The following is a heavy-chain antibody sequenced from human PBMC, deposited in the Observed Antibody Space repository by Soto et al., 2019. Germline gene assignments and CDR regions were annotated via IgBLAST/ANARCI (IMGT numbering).Heavy chain of an antibody. CDR1: GFTFSSYW. V-gene: IGHV3-74*03. D-gene: IGHD2-15*01. J-gene: IGHJ4*02. CDR3: ARDEGAAVLVRGFDH. Sequence: EVQLVESGGGLVQPGGSLRLSCAASGFTFSSYWMHWVRQAPGTGLVWVADINRDGSITKYADYVKGRFTISRDNSKSTMYLQMNSLSDEETAMYYCARDEGAAVLVRGFDHWGQGALVTVSS. CDR2: INRDGSIT.